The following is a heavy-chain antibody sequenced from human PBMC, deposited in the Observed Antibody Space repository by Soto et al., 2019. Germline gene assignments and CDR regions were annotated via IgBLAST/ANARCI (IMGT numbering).Heavy chain of an antibody. CDR1: GLTFSNYA. J-gene: IGHJ4*02. CDR2: MSGSSSTT. CDR3: AKNQERELPRVIDF. D-gene: IGHD1-7*01. Sequence: GGSLRLSCATSGLTFSNYAMSWVRQAPGGGLEWVSSMSGSSSTTYYADSVRGRFTISRDRSKNTLYLQMSSLRAEDTALYYCAKNQERELPRVIDFWGQGTLVT. V-gene: IGHV3-23*01.